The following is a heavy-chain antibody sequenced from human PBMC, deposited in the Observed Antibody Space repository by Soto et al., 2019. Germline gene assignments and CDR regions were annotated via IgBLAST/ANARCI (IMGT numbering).Heavy chain of an antibody. CDR3: ARGLAQTYYYYGMDV. CDR2: IYYSGST. V-gene: IGHV4-59*01. CDR1: GGSISSYY. Sequence: QVQLQESGPGLVKPSETLSLTCTVSGGSISSYYWSWIRQPPGKGLEWIGYIYYSGSTNYNPSLKRRVTISVDTSKTQFSLKLSSVTAADTAVYYCARGLAQTYYYYGMDVWGQGTTVTVSS. J-gene: IGHJ6*02.